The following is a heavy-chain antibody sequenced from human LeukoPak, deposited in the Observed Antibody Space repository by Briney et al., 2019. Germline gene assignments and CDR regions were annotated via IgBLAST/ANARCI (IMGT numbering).Heavy chain of an antibody. J-gene: IGHJ4*02. CDR1: GFSFSSHA. V-gene: IGHV3-23*01. D-gene: IGHD3-10*02. Sequence: GGSLRLSCAASGFSFSSHAMNWLRQAPGKGLEWVSAISGSGSGTDYADSVKGRFTISRDNSKDTLYLQINSLRAEDTAVYYCAKDVRGYNRPVDYWGQGTLVTVSS. CDR2: ISGSGSGT. CDR3: AKDVRGYNRPVDY.